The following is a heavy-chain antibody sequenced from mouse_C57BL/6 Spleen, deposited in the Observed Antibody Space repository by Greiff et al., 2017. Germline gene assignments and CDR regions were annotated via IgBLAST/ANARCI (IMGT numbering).Heavy chain of an antibody. Sequence: VQLQQSGAELVRPGASVKLSCKASGYTFTDYYINWVKQRPGQGLEWIARIYPGSGNTYYNEKFKGKATLTAEKSSSTAYMQLSSLTSEDSAVYFCATRGGYWGQGTSVTVSS. CDR1: GYTFTDYY. CDR3: ATRGGY. V-gene: IGHV1-76*01. J-gene: IGHJ4*01. CDR2: IYPGSGNT.